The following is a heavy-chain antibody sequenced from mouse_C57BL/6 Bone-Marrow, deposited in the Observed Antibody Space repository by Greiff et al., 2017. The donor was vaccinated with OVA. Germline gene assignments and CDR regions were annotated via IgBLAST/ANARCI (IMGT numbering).Heavy chain of an antibody. V-gene: IGHV1-55*01. CDR2: IYPVSGST. J-gene: IGHJ3*01. CDR3: ARGDYSNYRFAY. Sequence: VQLQQPGAELVKPGASVKMSCKASGYTFTSYWITWVKQRPGQGLEWIGDIYPVSGSTNYNEKFKSKATLTVDTSSSTAYMQLSSLTSEDSAVYYCARGDYSNYRFAYWGQGTLVTVSA. D-gene: IGHD2-5*01. CDR1: GYTFTSYW.